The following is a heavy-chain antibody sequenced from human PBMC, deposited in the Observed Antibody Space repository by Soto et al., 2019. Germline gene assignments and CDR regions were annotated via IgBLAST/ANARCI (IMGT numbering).Heavy chain of an antibody. CDR3: AKPKQISHFLFFDX. J-gene: IGHJ4*02. V-gene: IGHV3-23*01. CDR2: ISCSGGRT. D-gene: IGHD3-3*02. Sequence: GGSLRLSFAASGFTFSSYAMSWVRQAPGKGLEWVSSISCSGGRTYYADSVKVRLTISRDNSKKTLYLQMNSLRAEDTAVYYCAKPKQISHFLFFDXWGQGTLVTVSX. CDR1: GFTFSSYA.